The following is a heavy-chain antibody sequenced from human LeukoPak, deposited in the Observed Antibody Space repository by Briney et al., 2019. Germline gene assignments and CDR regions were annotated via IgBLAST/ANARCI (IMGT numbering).Heavy chain of an antibody. Sequence: SDTLSLTCTLSGGSISIYYWSWLRHPRGKGLEVIGYIYYSGSTNYNPSLKSRVTISVDTSKNPFLLKLSSVTAADKAVYYCAGSGFDRAFDIWGQGTMVTVSS. V-gene: IGHV4-59*07. CDR2: IYYSGST. D-gene: IGHD3-9*01. J-gene: IGHJ3*02. CDR1: GGSISIYY. CDR3: AGSGFDRAFDI.